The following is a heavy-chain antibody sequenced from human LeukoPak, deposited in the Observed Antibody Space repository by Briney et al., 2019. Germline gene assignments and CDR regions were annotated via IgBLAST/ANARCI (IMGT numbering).Heavy chain of an antibody. Sequence: VATVKLSCKASGDTFTGYYIHWVRQAPGQGLEWMGWINPNSGVTNYAQKFQGRVTMTRDTSISTAYMELNRLRSDDTAVYYCARGDGDGYNFWYWGQGTLVTVPS. D-gene: IGHD5-24*01. CDR2: INPNSGVT. J-gene: IGHJ4*02. CDR3: ARGDGDGYNFWY. V-gene: IGHV1-2*02. CDR1: GDTFTGYY.